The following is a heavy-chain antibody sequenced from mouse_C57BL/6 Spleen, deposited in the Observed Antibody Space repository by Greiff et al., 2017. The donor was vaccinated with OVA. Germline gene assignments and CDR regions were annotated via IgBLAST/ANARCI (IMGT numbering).Heavy chain of an antibody. CDR1: GFTFSSYA. CDR3: ARGYGSSFWFAY. D-gene: IGHD1-1*01. V-gene: IGHV5-4*03. Sequence: DVMLVESGGGLVKPGGSLKLSCAASGFTFSSYAMSWVRQTPEKRLEWVATISDGGSYTYYPDNVKGRFTISRDNAKNTLYLQMSHLKSEDTAMYYCARGYGSSFWFAYWGQGTLVTVSA. J-gene: IGHJ3*01. CDR2: ISDGGSYT.